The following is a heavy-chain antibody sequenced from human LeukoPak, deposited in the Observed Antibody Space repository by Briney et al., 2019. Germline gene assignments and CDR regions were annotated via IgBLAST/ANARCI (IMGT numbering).Heavy chain of an antibody. J-gene: IGHJ4*02. Sequence: PSETLSLTCAVYGGSFSGYYWSWIRQPPGKGLEWIGEINHSGSTNYNPSLKSRVTISVDTSKSQFSLQLNSVTPEDTAVYYCARGPGALLHWGQGILVTVSS. CDR1: GGSFSGYY. D-gene: IGHD3-10*01. CDR2: INHSGST. V-gene: IGHV4-34*01. CDR3: ARGPGALLH.